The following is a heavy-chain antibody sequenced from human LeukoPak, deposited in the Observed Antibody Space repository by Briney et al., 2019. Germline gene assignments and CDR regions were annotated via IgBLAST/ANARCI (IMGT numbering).Heavy chain of an antibody. J-gene: IGHJ6*03. V-gene: IGHV5-51*01. Sequence: GESLKISCKGSGCSFTSYWIGWVRQMPGKGLEWMGIIYPGDSDTRYSPSFQGQVTISADKSISTAYLQWSSLKASDTAMYYCARTLCGGDCYNGYMDVWGEGTTVTVSS. CDR3: ARTLCGGDCYNGYMDV. D-gene: IGHD2-21*01. CDR1: GCSFTSYW. CDR2: IYPGDSDT.